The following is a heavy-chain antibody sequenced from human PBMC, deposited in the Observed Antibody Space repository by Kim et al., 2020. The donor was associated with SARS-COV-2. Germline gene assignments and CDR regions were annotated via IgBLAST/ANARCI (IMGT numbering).Heavy chain of an antibody. CDR2: IYYSGST. J-gene: IGHJ4*02. CDR1: GGSISSSNYY. V-gene: IGHV4-39*07. CDR3: ARDKYLRGRFDY. Sequence: SETLSLTCTVSGGSISSSNYYWGWIRQPPGKGLEWIGSIYYSGSTYYNPSLKSRVTISVDTSKNQFSLKLSSVTAADTAVYYCARDKYLRGRFDYWGQGTLVTVSS.